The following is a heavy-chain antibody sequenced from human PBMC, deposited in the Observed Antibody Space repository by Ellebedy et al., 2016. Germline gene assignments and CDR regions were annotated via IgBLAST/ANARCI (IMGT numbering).Heavy chain of an antibody. V-gene: IGHV3-21*01. CDR3: ARDTLSGDLFPLFDY. CDR1: GFTFSSYS. CDR2: ISSSSSYI. Sequence: GGSLRLSCAASGFTFSSYSMNWVRQAPGKGLEWVSSISSSSSYIYYADSVKGRFTISRDNAKNSLYLQMNSLRAEDTAVYYCARDTLSGDLFPLFDYWGQGTLVTVSS. J-gene: IGHJ4*02. D-gene: IGHD4-17*01.